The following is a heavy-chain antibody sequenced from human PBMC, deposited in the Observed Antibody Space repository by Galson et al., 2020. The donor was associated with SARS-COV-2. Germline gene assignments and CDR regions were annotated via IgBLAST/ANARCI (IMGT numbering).Heavy chain of an antibody. CDR3: ASSLYYDYGWGSYRVLGYYYYYMDV. J-gene: IGHJ6*03. V-gene: IGHV3-7*01. CDR1: GFTFSSYW. D-gene: IGHD3-16*02. CDR2: IKQDGSEK. Sequence: GGSLRLSCAASGFTFSSYWMSWVRQAPGKGLEWVANIKQDGSEKYYVDSVKGRFTISRDNAKNSLYLQMNSLRAEDTAVYYCASSLYYDYGWGSYRVLGYYYYYMDVWGKGTTVTVSS.